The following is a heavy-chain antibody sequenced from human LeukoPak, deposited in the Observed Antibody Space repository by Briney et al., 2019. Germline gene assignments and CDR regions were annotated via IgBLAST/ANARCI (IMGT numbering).Heavy chain of an antibody. CDR3: ARQVLMVYAMNNWFDP. CDR2: VYYSGST. J-gene: IGHJ5*02. D-gene: IGHD2-8*01. V-gene: IGHV4-39*01. CDR1: GASISSSVYY. Sequence: PSETLSLTCTVSGASISSSVYYWGWIRQPPGKGLEWIGSVYYSGSTYYNPSLTSRVTISLDTSKNQFSLQLSSVTAADTAVYYCARQVLMVYAMNNWFDPWGQGTLVTVSS.